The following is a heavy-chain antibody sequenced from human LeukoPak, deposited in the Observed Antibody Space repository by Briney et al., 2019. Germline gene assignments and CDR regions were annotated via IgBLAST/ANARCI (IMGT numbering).Heavy chain of an antibody. V-gene: IGHV3-11*03. CDR3: AAGTAADF. D-gene: IGHD6-13*01. Sequence: GGSLRLSCVVSGIPFSDYYMNWIRPAQGKGLEWISYNSSSSSYTDYADSVKGRFTISRDNAKSALYLQMNSLRLEDTAVYYCAAGTAADFWGQGTLVTVSS. CDR2: NSSSSSYT. CDR1: GIPFSDYY. J-gene: IGHJ4*02.